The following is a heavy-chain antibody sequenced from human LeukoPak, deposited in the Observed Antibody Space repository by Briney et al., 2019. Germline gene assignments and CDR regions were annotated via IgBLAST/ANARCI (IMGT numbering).Heavy chain of an antibody. V-gene: IGHV3-7*05. J-gene: IGHJ3*02. Sequence: GGSLRLSCAASGFTFSTYWMSWVRQVPGKGLEWVANIKHDGSQKFYVDSVKGRFTISRDDAKSSLYLQMNSLRSDDTAVYYCAREAIGYCSSTSCPSPFDIWGQGTMVTVSS. CDR2: IKHDGSQK. D-gene: IGHD2-2*01. CDR1: GFTFSTYW. CDR3: AREAIGYCSSTSCPSPFDI.